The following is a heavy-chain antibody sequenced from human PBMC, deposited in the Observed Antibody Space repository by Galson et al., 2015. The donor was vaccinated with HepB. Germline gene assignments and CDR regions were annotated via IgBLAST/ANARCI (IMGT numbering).Heavy chain of an antibody. CDR1: GFSLSTSGMC. Sequence: PALVKPTQTLTLTCTFFGFSLSTSGMCVSWIRQPPGKALEWLARIDWDDDKYYSTSLKTRLTISKDTSKNQVVLTMTNMDPVDTATYYCARSSGSYCHDAFDIWGQGTMVTVSS. CDR3: ARSSGSYCHDAFDI. D-gene: IGHD1-26*01. CDR2: IDWDDDK. J-gene: IGHJ3*02. V-gene: IGHV2-70*11.